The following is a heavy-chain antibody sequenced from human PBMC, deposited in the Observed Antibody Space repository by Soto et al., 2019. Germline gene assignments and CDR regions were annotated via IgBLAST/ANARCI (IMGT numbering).Heavy chain of an antibody. Sequence: EVQLVESGGGLVKPGGSLRLSCAASGFTFSSYSMNWVRQAPGKGLEWVSSISSSSSYIYYADSVKRRFTISRDNAKNSLYLQMNSLRAEDTAVYYCARDLAPSNWNDVLNWFDPWGQGTLVTVSS. V-gene: IGHV3-21*01. CDR3: ARDLAPSNWNDVLNWFDP. J-gene: IGHJ5*02. CDR1: GFTFSSYS. D-gene: IGHD1-20*01. CDR2: ISSSSSYI.